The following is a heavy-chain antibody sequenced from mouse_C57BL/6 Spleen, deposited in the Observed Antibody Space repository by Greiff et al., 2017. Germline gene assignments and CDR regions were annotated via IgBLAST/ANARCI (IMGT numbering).Heavy chain of an antibody. CDR3: AGYRNYLDY. V-gene: IGHV1-55*01. CDR2: IYPGSGST. J-gene: IGHJ2*01. CDR1: GYTFTSYW. D-gene: IGHD2-12*01. Sequence: QVQLQQPGAELVKPGASVKMSCKASGYTFTSYWITWVKQRPGQGLEWIGDIYPGSGSTNYNEKFKSKATLTVDTSSSTAYMQLSSLTSADSAFACCAGYRNYLDYWGQGTTLTVSS.